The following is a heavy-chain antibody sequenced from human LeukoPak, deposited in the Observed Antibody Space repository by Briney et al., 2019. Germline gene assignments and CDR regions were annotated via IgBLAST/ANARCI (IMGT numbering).Heavy chain of an antibody. D-gene: IGHD1-26*01. CDR3: ARGVNSGYFDY. V-gene: IGHV4-59*01. J-gene: IGHJ4*02. CDR1: GGSISNYY. CDR2: IYYTGST. Sequence: SETLSLTCTVSGGSISNYYWNWIRQPPGKGLEWIGYIYYTGSTNYNPSLKSRVTISVDTSKNQFSLKLTSVTAADTAVYYCARGVNSGYFDYCGQGTLVTVSS.